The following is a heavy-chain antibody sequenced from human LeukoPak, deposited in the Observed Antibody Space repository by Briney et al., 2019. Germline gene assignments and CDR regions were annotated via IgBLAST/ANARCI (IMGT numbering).Heavy chain of an antibody. CDR3: AGYYSGGSCRQFYFDY. J-gene: IGHJ4*02. V-gene: IGHV4-31*03. CDR2: IYYSGST. D-gene: IGHD2-15*01. Sequence: PSETLSLTCTVSGGSISSGGYYWSWIRQHPGKGLEWIGYIYYSGSTYYNPSLKSRVTISVDTSKNQFSLKLSSVTAADTAVYYCAGYYSGGSCRQFYFDYWGQGTLVTVSS. CDR1: GGSISSGGYY.